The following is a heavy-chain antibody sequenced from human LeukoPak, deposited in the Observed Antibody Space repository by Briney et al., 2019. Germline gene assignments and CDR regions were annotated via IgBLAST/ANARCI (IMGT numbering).Heavy chain of an antibody. Sequence: PSETLSLTCTVSGGSISSSSYYWGWIRQPPGKGLEWIGSIYYSGSTYYNPSLKSRVTISVDTSKNQFSLKLSSVTAADTAVYYCARHITGGSSSSNWYFDLWGRGTLVTVSS. CDR1: GGSISSSSYY. V-gene: IGHV4-39*01. CDR3: ARHITGGSSSSNWYFDL. D-gene: IGHD6-6*01. CDR2: IYYSGST. J-gene: IGHJ2*01.